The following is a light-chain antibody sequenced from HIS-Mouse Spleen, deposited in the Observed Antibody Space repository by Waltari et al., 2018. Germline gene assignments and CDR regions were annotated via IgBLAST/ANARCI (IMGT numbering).Light chain of an antibody. V-gene: IGLV1-40*01. J-gene: IGLJ1*01. CDR1: SSNIRAGYD. Sequence: QSVLTQPPSVSGAPGQRVTISCTGSSSNIRAGYDVHCYQQLPGPAPKLLIYGNSNRPSGVPDRFSGSKSGTSASLAITGLQAEDEADYYCQSYDSSLSGYVFGTGTKVTVL. CDR2: GNS. CDR3: QSYDSSLSGYV.